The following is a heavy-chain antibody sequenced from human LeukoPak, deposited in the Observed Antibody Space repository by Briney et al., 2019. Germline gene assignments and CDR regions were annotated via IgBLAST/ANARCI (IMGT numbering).Heavy chain of an antibody. CDR1: GFTFSTYA. CDR3: ARDTLSCSGGYCYHDI. Sequence: GRSLRLSCAASGFTFSTYAMHWVRQAPGKGLEWVAVISHDGSIEFYADSVKDRFTISRDNAKNTMYLQMNSLRAEDTAVYYCARDTLSCSGGYCYHDIWGQGTMVTVSS. J-gene: IGHJ3*02. CDR2: ISHDGSIE. D-gene: IGHD2-15*01. V-gene: IGHV3-30-3*01.